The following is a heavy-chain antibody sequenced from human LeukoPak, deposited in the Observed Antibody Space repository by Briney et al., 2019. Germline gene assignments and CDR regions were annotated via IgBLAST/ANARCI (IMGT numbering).Heavy chain of an antibody. J-gene: IGHJ6*02. CDR2: IYHSGST. V-gene: IGHV4-30-2*01. CDR1: GGSISSGNYS. Sequence: SETLSLTCAVSGGSISSGNYSWNWIRQPPGKGLEWIGYIYHSGSTYYNPSLKSRVTISVDRSKNQFSLKLGSVTAADTAVYYCARGKYYYSAMDVWGQGTTVTVSS. CDR3: ARGKYYYSAMDV.